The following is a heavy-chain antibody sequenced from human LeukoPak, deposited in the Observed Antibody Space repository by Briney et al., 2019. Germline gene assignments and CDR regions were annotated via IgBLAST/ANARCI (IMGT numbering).Heavy chain of an antibody. V-gene: IGHV3-23*01. CDR3: AKAYYYDSSGYYGDALDI. CDR2: ISGSGGST. Sequence: GGSLRLSCAASGFTFSSYAMSWVRQAPGKGLEWVSAISGSGGSTYYADSVKGRFTISRDSSKNTLYLQMNSLRAEDTAVYYCAKAYYYDSSGYYGDALDIWGQGTMVTVSS. D-gene: IGHD3-22*01. J-gene: IGHJ3*02. CDR1: GFTFSSYA.